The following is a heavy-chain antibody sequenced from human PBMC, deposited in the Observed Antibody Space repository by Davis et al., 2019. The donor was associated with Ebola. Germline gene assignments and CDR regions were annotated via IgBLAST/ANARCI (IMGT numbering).Heavy chain of an antibody. Sequence: SGPTLVKPTQTLTLTCTFSGFSLSTSGMCVSWIRQPPGKALEWLALIDWDDDKYYSTSLKTRLTISKDTSKNQVVLTMTNMDPVDTATYYCARIKAMVQGVRGFVLYYYYGMDVWGQGTTVTVSS. J-gene: IGHJ6*02. V-gene: IGHV2-70*01. CDR1: GFSLSTSGMC. CDR3: ARIKAMVQGVRGFVLYYYYGMDV. D-gene: IGHD3-10*01. CDR2: IDWDDDK.